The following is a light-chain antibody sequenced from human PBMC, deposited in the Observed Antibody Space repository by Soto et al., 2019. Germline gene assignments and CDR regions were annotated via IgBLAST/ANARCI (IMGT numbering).Light chain of an antibody. Sequence: QSVLTQPPSASGSPGQSVTISCTGTSSDVGGYNYVSWYQQHPGKAPKLMIYAVSKRPSGVPDRFSGSKSGNTASLTVSGLQAEDEADYYCSSYAGSNTFVFGTGTKVTVL. CDR2: AVS. V-gene: IGLV2-8*01. J-gene: IGLJ1*01. CDR1: SSDVGGYNY. CDR3: SSYAGSNTFV.